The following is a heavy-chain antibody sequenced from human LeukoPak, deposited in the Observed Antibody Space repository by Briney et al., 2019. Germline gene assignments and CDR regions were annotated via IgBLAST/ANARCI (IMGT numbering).Heavy chain of an antibody. CDR3: ARQEWYFGSGSYTYFQH. Sequence: PSGTLSLTCTVSGGSISSSSYYWGWIRQPPGKGLEWIGSIYYSGSTYYNPSLKSRVTISVDTSKNQFSLKLTSVTAADTAVYYCARQEWYFGSGSYTYFQHWGQGTLVTVSS. J-gene: IGHJ1*01. V-gene: IGHV4-39*01. CDR2: IYYSGST. CDR1: GGSISSSSYY. D-gene: IGHD3-10*01.